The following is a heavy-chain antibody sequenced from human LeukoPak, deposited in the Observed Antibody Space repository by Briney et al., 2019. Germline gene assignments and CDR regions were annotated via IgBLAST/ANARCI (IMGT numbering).Heavy chain of an antibody. J-gene: IGHJ6*03. V-gene: IGHV4-38-2*01. CDR2: IYHSGST. CDR1: GYSISSGYY. Sequence: SETLSLTCAVSGYSISSGYYWGWIRQPPGKGLEWIGSIYHSGSTYYNPSLKNRVTISVDTSKNQFSLKLSSVTAADTAVYYSARGGYGGLYYYYYMDVWGKGTTVTVSS. CDR3: ARGGYGGLYYYYYMDV. D-gene: IGHD6-25*01.